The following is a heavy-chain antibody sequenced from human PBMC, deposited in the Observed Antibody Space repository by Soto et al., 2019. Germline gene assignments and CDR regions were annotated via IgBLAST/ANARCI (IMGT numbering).Heavy chain of an antibody. D-gene: IGHD1-1*01. Sequence: GGSLRLSCAASGFTFSNSWMHWVRQAPGKGLVWLSHINADGSSIRYADSVRGRLTISRDNAKNTLFLQMSSLTAEDTAVYFCARDRLNNAYNTFFDYWGQGTRVTVSS. CDR1: GFTFSNSW. CDR3: ARDRLNNAYNTFFDY. CDR2: INADGSSI. J-gene: IGHJ4*02. V-gene: IGHV3-74*01.